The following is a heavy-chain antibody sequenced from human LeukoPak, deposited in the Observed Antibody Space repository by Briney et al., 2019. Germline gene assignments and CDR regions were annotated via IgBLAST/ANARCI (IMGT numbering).Heavy chain of an antibody. CDR2: VDYSGNT. V-gene: IGHV4-59*01. CDR1: DGPMRTYN. CDR3: ARDRGDYDSSGYYGYFDY. J-gene: IGHJ4*02. Sequence: PSETLSLTCTVSDGPMRTYNWNWIRQPPGKGLEWIAYVDYSGNTDHNPSFESRVTMSIDTSKNLFSLMLTSVTAADTAVYYCARDRGDYDSSGYYGYFDYWGQGALVTVSS. D-gene: IGHD3-22*01.